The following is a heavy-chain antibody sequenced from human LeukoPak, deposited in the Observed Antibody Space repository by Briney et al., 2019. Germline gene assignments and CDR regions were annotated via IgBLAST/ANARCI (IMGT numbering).Heavy chain of an antibody. V-gene: IGHV3-69-1*01. CDR1: GLTVSNNY. D-gene: IGHD5-18*01. J-gene: IGHJ4*02. CDR2: ISSSSYI. CDR3: ARPDTAMVRGYYFDY. Sequence: GGSLRLSCAASGLTVSNNYMSWVRQAPGKGLEWVSSISSSSYIYYADSVKGRFTISRDNAKDSLYLQMNSLRAEDTAVYYCARPDTAMVRGYYFDYWGQGTLVTVSS.